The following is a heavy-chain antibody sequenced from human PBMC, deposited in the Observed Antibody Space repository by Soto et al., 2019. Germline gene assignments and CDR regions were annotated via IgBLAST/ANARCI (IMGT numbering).Heavy chain of an antibody. J-gene: IGHJ6*03. CDR2: INDSGKI. D-gene: IGHD3-10*01. V-gene: IGHV4-34*02. CDR3: ARGLILWFGELSRRGGYYYYMDV. Sequence: QVQLQQWGAGLLKPSETLSLTCAVYGGSFSGYQWTWIRQTPEMGLEWIGEINDSGKINYNPSLKSRVTILVDTAKKQISLRLSSVTAAATAVYYCARGLILWFGELSRRGGYYYYMDVWGKGTTVTVSS. CDR1: GGSFSGYQ.